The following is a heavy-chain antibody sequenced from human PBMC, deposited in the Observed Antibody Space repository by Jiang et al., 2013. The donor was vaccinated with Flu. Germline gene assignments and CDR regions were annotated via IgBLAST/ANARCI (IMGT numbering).Heavy chain of an antibody. V-gene: IGHV7-4-1*02. D-gene: IGHD6-6*01. CDR2: INTNTGNP. Sequence: KISCKTSGYMFTSYSMNWVRQVRGQGLEWMGWINTNTGNPSYVPGFTGRFVFSLDTSVSTAYLQISSLKAEDTAVYYCARGGEEYSSSDNWFDPWGQGTLVTVSS. CDR1: GYMFTSYS. CDR3: ARGGEEYSSSDNWFDP. J-gene: IGHJ5*02.